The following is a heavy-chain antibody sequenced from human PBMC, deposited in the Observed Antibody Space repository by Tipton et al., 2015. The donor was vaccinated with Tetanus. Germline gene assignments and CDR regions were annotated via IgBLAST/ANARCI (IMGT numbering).Heavy chain of an antibody. CDR2: IHQSGST. J-gene: IGHJ4*02. CDR3: ARDQARGARGWNYFDY. CDR1: GGSISSGNW. V-gene: IGHV4-4*01. D-gene: IGHD1-26*01. Sequence: TLSLTCAVSGGSISSGNWWSWVRQSPGKGLEWIGEIHQSGSTYYNPSLKSRVTISVDTSKNQFSLKLNSVTAADTAVYFCARDQARGARGWNYFDYWGQGSLVTVSS.